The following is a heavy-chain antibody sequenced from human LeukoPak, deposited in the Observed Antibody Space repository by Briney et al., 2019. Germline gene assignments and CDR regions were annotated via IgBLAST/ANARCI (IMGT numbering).Heavy chain of an antibody. CDR1: GFTFSDYE. Sequence: PGGSLRLSCAASGFTFSDYEMNWVRQAPEKGLEWVSYISAGAGVIFYADSVKGRFSITRDNAKNSLFLQMNSLRAEDTAVYYCARVGSSSSWYGAFDIWGQGTMVTVSS. CDR2: ISAGAGVI. CDR3: ARVGSSSSWYGAFDI. D-gene: IGHD6-13*01. J-gene: IGHJ3*02. V-gene: IGHV3-48*03.